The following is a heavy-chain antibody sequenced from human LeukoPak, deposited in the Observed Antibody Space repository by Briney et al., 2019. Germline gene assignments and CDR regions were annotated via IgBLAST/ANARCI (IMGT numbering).Heavy chain of an antibody. J-gene: IGHJ3*02. CDR3: ATLRGELPGGAAFDI. Sequence: ASVKVSCKVSGYTLTELSMHWVRQAPGKGLEWMGGFDPEDGETIYAQKFQGRVTMTEDTSTDTAYMELSSLRSEDTAVYYCATLRGELPGGAAFDIWAKGQWSPSLQ. CDR1: GYTLTELS. CDR2: FDPEDGET. V-gene: IGHV1-24*01. D-gene: IGHD1-7*01.